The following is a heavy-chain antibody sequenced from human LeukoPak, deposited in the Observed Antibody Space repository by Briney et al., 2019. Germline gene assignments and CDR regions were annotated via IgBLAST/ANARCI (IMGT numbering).Heavy chain of an antibody. CDR1: GFTFSSYA. Sequence: GGSLRLPCAAPGFTFSSYAMSWVRQAPGKGLEWVSAISGSGGSTYYADSVKGRFTISRDNSKNTLYLQMNSLRAEDTAVYYCARGSGSYFGPSDYWGQGTLVTVSS. J-gene: IGHJ4*02. D-gene: IGHD3-10*01. CDR2: ISGSGGST. CDR3: ARGSGSYFGPSDY. V-gene: IGHV3-23*01.